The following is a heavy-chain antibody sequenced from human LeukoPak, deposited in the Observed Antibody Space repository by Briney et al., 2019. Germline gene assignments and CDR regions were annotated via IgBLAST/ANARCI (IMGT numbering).Heavy chain of an antibody. J-gene: IGHJ4*02. CDR3: AKETLLSFDY. D-gene: IGHD2-15*01. Sequence: GRSLRLSCAASGFTFSSYGMHWVRQAPGKGLEWVAGISYDGSNKYYADSVKGRFTISRDNSKNTLDLQMNSLRTEDTAVYYCAKETLLSFDYWGQGTLVTVSS. V-gene: IGHV3-30*18. CDR2: ISYDGSNK. CDR1: GFTFSSYG.